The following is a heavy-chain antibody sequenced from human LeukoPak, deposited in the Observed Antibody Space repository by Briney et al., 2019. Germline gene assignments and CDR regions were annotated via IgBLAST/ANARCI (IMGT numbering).Heavy chain of an antibody. J-gene: IGHJ6*02. CDR1: GGSISSGGYY. CDR2: IYYSGST. V-gene: IGHV4-31*03. CDR3: ARGSRAARPDYYYGMDV. D-gene: IGHD6-6*01. Sequence: SETLSLTCTVSGGSISSGGYYWSWIRQHPGKGLEWIGYIYYSGSTYYSPSLKSRVTISVDTSKNQFSLKLSSVTAADTAVYYCARGSRAARPDYYYGMDVWGQGTTVTVSS.